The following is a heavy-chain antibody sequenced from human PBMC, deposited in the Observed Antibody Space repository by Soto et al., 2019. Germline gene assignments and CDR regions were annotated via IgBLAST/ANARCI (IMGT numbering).Heavy chain of an antibody. D-gene: IGHD3-16*01. CDR2: IYYSGST. CDR1: GGSISSSSYY. Sequence: SETLSLTCTVSGGSISSSSYYWGWVRQPPGKGLEWIGSIYYSGSTYYNPSLKSRVTISVDTSKNQFSLKLSSVTAADTAVYYCARGGRWLQSRLNNCFDPWGQGTLVTVSS. V-gene: IGHV4-39*01. J-gene: IGHJ5*02. CDR3: ARGGRWLQSRLNNCFDP.